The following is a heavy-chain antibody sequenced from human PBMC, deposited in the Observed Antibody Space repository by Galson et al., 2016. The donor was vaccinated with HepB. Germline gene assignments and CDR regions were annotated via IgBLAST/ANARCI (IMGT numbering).Heavy chain of an antibody. CDR2: ISYDGSKT. CDR1: GFTFSYHG. D-gene: IGHD7-27*01. J-gene: IGHJ4*02. CDR3: VKVGHYWGDFDY. V-gene: IGHV3-30*18. Sequence: SLRLSCAASGFTFSYHGMHWVRQAPGKGLELVAVISYDGSKTYYADFVKGRFTISRDTSKKTLYLQMNSLRPEDTAIYYCVKVGHYWGDFDYWGQGTLVTVSS.